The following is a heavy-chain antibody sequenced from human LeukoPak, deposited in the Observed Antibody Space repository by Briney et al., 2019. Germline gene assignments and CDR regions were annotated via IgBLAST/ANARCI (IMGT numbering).Heavy chain of an antibody. CDR2: IDPSDSYT. CDR1: GYSFTSYW. V-gene: IGHV5-10-1*01. J-gene: IGHJ6*02. D-gene: IGHD2-15*01. Sequence: GESLKISCKGSGYSFTSYWISWVRQMPGKGLEWMGRIDPSDSYTNYSPSFQGHVTISADKSISTAYLQWSSLKASDTAMYYCARDNCSGGSCYSYYYYYGMDVWGQGTTVTVSS. CDR3: ARDNCSGGSCYSYYYYYGMDV.